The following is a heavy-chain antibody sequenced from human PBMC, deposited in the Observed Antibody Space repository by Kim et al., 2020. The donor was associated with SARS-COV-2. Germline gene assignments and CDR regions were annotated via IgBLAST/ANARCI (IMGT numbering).Heavy chain of an antibody. D-gene: IGHD1-1*01. CDR2: IGSTGIDT. V-gene: IGHV3-23*01. Sequence: GGSLRLSCAASGFTFSTYAMGWVRQAPGKGLEWVSVIGSTGIDTHYADSLEGRFTISRDNFKNTLYLQMNSLRAEDTAVYYCASRQPTYGFDVWGQGTTVTVSS. CDR3: ASRQPTYGFDV. CDR1: GFTFSTYA. J-gene: IGHJ6*02.